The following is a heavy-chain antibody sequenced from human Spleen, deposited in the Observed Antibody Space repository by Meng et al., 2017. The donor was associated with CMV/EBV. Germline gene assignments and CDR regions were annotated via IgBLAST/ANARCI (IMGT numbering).Heavy chain of an antibody. V-gene: IGHV1-18*01. CDR3: ASESWIYSCPDF. CDR1: GYTFINSA. D-gene: IGHD1-26*01. Sequence: QVQWVQSGAEVKTPGDSCKASGYTFINSAISWVLQAHRQELESLVCIILFNGNTNYAKNVQGIVTITTDTSTTTAYIELRILSSAATAVYYCASESWIYSCPDFWGQGTLVTVSS. J-gene: IGHJ4*02. CDR2: IILFNGNT.